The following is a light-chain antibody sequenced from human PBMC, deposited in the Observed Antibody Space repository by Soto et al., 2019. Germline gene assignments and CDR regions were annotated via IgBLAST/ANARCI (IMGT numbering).Light chain of an antibody. V-gene: IGKV3-11*01. Sequence: EIVLTQSPATLSLSPGERATLSCRASQSINNYLAWYQQKPGQAPRLLIYDASNRAAGIPARFSGSGSGTAFTLTISSLEPEDFAVYYCQQYGSSPPAYTFGQGTKLEIK. CDR2: DAS. CDR3: QQYGSSPPAYT. J-gene: IGKJ2*01. CDR1: QSINNY.